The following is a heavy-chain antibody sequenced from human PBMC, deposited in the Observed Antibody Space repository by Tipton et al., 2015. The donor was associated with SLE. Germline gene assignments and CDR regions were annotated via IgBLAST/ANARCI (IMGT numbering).Heavy chain of an antibody. CDR2: IYYSGST. J-gene: IGHJ2*01. CDR1: GGSISSYY. D-gene: IGHD5-18*01. CDR3: ARGGTAMAYWYFDL. V-gene: IGHV4-59*08. Sequence: LRLSCTVSGGSISSYYWSWIRQPPGKGLEWIGYIYYSGSTNYNPSLKSRVTISVDTSKNQFSLKLSSVTAADTAVYYRARGGTAMAYWYFDLWGRGTLVTVSS.